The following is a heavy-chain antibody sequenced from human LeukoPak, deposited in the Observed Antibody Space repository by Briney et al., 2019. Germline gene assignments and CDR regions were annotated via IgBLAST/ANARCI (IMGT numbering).Heavy chain of an antibody. CDR3: ARGIQLWDGAFDI. J-gene: IGHJ3*02. CDR2: IIPIFGTA. V-gene: IGHV1-69*01. CDR1: GGTFSSYA. D-gene: IGHD5-18*01. Sequence: SVKVSCKAPGGTFSSYAISWVRQAPGQGLEWMGGIIPIFGTANYAQKFQGRVTITADESTSTAYMELSSLRSEDTAVYYCARGIQLWDGAFDIWGQGTMVTVSS.